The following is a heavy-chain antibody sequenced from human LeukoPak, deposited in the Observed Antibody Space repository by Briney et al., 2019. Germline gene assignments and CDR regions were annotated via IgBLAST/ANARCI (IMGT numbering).Heavy chain of an antibody. Sequence: PGGSLRLSCAASGFTFSSYAMSWVRQAPGKGLEWVSSISGSGGGTYYADSVKGRFTISRDNSKNTLYLQINSLRAEDTAVYYCAKDNWNYEYYFDFWGQGTLVTVSS. CDR2: ISGSGGGT. J-gene: IGHJ4*02. CDR1: GFTFSSYA. V-gene: IGHV3-23*01. D-gene: IGHD1-20*01. CDR3: AKDNWNYEYYFDF.